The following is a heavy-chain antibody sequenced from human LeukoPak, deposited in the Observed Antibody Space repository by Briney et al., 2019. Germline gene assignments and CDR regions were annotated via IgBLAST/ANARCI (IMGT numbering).Heavy chain of an antibody. CDR3: ARATNRRGGPTGITPTGNFDS. J-gene: IGHJ4*02. D-gene: IGHD6-13*01. CDR1: GYTFTGYY. CDR2: INPNSGGT. Sequence: GASVKVSCKASGYTFTGYYMHWVRQAPGQGLEWMGWINPNSGGTNYAQKFQGRVTMTRDTSISTAYMELSRLRSDDTALYFCARATNRRGGPTGITPTGNFDSWGQGTLVTVSS. V-gene: IGHV1-2*02.